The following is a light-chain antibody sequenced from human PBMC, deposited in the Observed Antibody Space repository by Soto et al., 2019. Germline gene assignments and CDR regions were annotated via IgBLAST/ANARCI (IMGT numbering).Light chain of an antibody. CDR3: QQYGGSPRT. CDR2: GAS. J-gene: IGKJ1*01. Sequence: EIVLTQSPGTLSLSPGEGATLSCRASQSVSSSLAWYQQKRGQAPRLLIHGASSRATGIPDRFSGSGSGTDFTLTISRLEPEDFAVYYCQQYGGSPRTFGQGTKVEGK. CDR1: QSVSSS. V-gene: IGKV3-20*01.